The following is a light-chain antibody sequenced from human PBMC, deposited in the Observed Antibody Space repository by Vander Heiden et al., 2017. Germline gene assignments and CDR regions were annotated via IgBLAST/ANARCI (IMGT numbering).Light chain of an antibody. CDR1: NIESKN. CDR3: QVWDSNTVL. CDR2: RDT. Sequence: VSVAPGQTASIPCGGKNIESKNVHWYQQKPCPAPVLVLYRDTPRPSGIPERLSGSNTGNTATLTISRAQVEDEADYYCQVWDSNTVLFGGGTKLTVL. J-gene: IGLJ2*01. V-gene: IGLV3-9*01.